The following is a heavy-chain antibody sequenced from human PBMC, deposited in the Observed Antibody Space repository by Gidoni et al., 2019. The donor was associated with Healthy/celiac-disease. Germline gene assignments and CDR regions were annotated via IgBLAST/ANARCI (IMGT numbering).Heavy chain of an antibody. Sequence: QLQLQESGPGLVKPSETLSLTCTVSGGSIRSSCSYWGWIRQPPGKGLEWIGSIYYSGSTYYNPSLKSRVTISVDTSKNQFSLKLSSVTAADTAVYYCARDRYYYDSSGYPDAFDIWGQGTMVTVSS. V-gene: IGHV4-39*07. CDR3: ARDRYYYDSSGYPDAFDI. J-gene: IGHJ3*02. D-gene: IGHD3-22*01. CDR2: IYYSGST. CDR1: GGSIRSSCSY.